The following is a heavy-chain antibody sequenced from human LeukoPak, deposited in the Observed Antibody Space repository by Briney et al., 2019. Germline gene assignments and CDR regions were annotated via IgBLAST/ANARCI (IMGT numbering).Heavy chain of an antibody. CDR3: ARWIVRGLVIRNHFDY. CDR2: IWYDGSNK. Sequence: GGSLRLSCAASGFTFSSYGMHWVRQAPGKGLEWVAVIWYDGSNKYYADSVKGRFTISRDSSKNTLYLQMNSLRAEDTAVYYCARWIVRGLVIRNHFDYWGQGTLVTVSS. CDR1: GFTFSSYG. D-gene: IGHD3/OR15-3a*01. V-gene: IGHV3-33*01. J-gene: IGHJ4*02.